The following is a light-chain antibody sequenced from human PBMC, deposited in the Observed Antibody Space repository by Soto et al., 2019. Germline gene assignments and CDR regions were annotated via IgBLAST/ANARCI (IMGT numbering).Light chain of an antibody. Sequence: QSSLTQPASVSGSPGQSITISCTGAISDVGGYNYVSWYQQHPGKAPKLMIFDVSNRPSGVSNRFSGSKSGYTASLTISGLQAEDEADYYCSSYTSSSTYVFGTGTKVPVL. CDR1: ISDVGGYNY. CDR2: DVS. V-gene: IGLV2-14*03. J-gene: IGLJ1*01. CDR3: SSYTSSSTYV.